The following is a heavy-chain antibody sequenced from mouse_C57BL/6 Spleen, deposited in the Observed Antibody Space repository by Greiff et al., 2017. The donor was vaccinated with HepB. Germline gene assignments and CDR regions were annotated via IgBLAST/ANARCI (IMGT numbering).Heavy chain of an antibody. CDR2: IDPSDSYT. V-gene: IGHV1-69*01. D-gene: IGHD2-3*01. J-gene: IGHJ3*01. Sequence: QVQLQQPGAELVMPGASVKLSCKASGYTFTSYWMHWVKQRPGQGLEWIGEIDPSDSYTNYNQKFKGKSTLTVDKSSSTAYMQLSSLTSEDSAVYYCARGGDGYHWGQGTLVTVSA. CDR1: GYTFTSYW. CDR3: ARGGDGYH.